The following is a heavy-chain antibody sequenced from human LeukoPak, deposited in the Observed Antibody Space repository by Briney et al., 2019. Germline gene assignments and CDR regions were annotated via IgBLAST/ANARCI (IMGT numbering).Heavy chain of an antibody. V-gene: IGHV1-2*02. J-gene: IGHJ1*01. CDR3: SRPDDYGDCGGCFQH. CDR1: GYTFTGYY. Sequence: ASVKVSCKASGYTFTGYYMHWVRQAPGQGLEWMGWINPNSGGTNSVQKFQGRVTMARDTSISTAYMELSRLRSDDTAVYYCSRPDDYGDCGGCFQHWGQGTLVTVSS. D-gene: IGHD4-17*01. CDR2: INPNSGGT.